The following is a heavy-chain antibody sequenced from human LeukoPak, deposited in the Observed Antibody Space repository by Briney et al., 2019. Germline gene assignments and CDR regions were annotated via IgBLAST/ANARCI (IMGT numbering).Heavy chain of an antibody. D-gene: IGHD3-3*01. Sequence: PGGSLRLSCAASGFTFSSYSMNWVRQAPGKGLEWVSSISSSSSYIYYADSVKGRFTISRDNAKNSLYLQMNSLRAEDTAVYYCARLDTIFGVVTHWGKGTTVTVSS. CDR2: ISSSSSYI. CDR1: GFTFSSYS. V-gene: IGHV3-21*01. J-gene: IGHJ6*04. CDR3: ARLDTIFGVVTH.